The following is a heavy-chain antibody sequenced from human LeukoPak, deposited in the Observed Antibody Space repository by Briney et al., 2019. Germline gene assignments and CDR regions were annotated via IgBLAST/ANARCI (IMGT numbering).Heavy chain of an antibody. Sequence: SVKVSYKASGGTFSSYAISGVRQALGQGLEWMGGIIPIFGTANYAQKFQGRVSITTDEFTSTRYMELSSLRSEDTAVYYCARGGRIAARSRGPGYYYYYMDVWGKGTTVTVSS. D-gene: IGHD6-6*01. CDR2: IIPIFGTA. J-gene: IGHJ6*03. CDR1: GGTFSSYA. CDR3: ARGGRIAARSRGPGYYYYYMDV. V-gene: IGHV1-69*05.